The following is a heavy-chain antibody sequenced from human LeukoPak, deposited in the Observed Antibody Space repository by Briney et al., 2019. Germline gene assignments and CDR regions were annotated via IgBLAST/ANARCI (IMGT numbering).Heavy chain of an antibody. Sequence: ASVKVSCKVSGYTLTELSMHWVRQAPGKGLEWMGGFDPEDGETIYAQKFQGRVTMTEDTSTDTAYMELRSLRSDDTAVYYCARDHWYCTNGVCYGFDPWGQGTLVTVSS. CDR1: GYTLTELS. CDR3: ARDHWYCTNGVCYGFDP. J-gene: IGHJ5*02. CDR2: FDPEDGET. D-gene: IGHD2-8*01. V-gene: IGHV1-24*01.